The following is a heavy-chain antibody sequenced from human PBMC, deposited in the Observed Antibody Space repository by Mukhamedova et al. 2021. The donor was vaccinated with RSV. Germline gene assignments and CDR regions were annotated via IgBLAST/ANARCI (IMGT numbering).Heavy chain of an antibody. J-gene: IGHJ4*02. D-gene: IGHD4-23*01. V-gene: IGHV3-48*02. CDR2: ISSSSSTI. CDR3: AREQPSYGGNSRGACLDY. Sequence: VSYISSSSSTIYYADSVKGRFTISRDNAKNSLYLQMNSLRDEDTAVYYCAREQPSYGGNSRGACLDYWGQGTLVTVSS.